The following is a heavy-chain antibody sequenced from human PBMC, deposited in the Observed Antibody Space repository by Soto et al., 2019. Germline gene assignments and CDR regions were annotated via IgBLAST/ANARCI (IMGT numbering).Heavy chain of an antibody. CDR1: GGSISSYY. D-gene: IGHD5-12*01. CDR2: IYYSGST. J-gene: IGHJ4*02. V-gene: IGHV4-59*01. CDR3: ARDYGGYDSSGEYFDY. Sequence: SETLSLTCTVSGGSISSYYWSWIRQPPGKGLEWIGYIYYSGSTNYNPSLESRVTISVDTSKNQFSLTLSSVTAAVTAVYYCARDYGGYDSSGEYFDYWGQGTLVTVSS.